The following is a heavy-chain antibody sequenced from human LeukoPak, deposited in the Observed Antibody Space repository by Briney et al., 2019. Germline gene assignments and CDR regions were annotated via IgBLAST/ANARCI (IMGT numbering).Heavy chain of an antibody. CDR3: ARLHRGEEAFDI. CDR2: IYYSGST. V-gene: IGHV4-59*01. J-gene: IGHJ3*02. Sequence: SETLSLTCTVSGGSISSXXXXXIRQSPGKGXEWIGYIYYSGSTNYXXPLKSRVTISVDTSKNQFSLKLSSVTTADTAVYYCARLHRGEEAFDIWGQGTMVTVSS. CDR1: GGSISSXX.